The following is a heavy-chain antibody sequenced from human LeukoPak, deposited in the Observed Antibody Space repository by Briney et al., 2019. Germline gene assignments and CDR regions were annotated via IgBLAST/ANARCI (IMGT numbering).Heavy chain of an antibody. CDR3: ARVYSTIFGVVRNWFDP. CDR1: GFTFSSYS. V-gene: IGHV3-21*01. J-gene: IGHJ5*02. Sequence: PGGSLRLSCAASGFTFSSYSMNWVSQAPGKGLEWVSSISSSSSYIYYADSVKGRFTVSRDNAKNSLYLQMNSLRAEDAAVYYCARVYSTIFGVVRNWFDPWGQGTLVTVSS. CDR2: ISSSSSYI. D-gene: IGHD3-3*01.